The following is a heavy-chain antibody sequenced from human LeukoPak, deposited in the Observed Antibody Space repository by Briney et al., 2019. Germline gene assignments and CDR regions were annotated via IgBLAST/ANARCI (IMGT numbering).Heavy chain of an antibody. Sequence: SGTLSLTCAVSGGSISSSNWWSWVRQPPGKGLEWIGEINHSGSTNYNPSLKSRVTISVDKSKNQFSLKLSSVTAADTAVYYCARSSSWSSVYFDYWGQGTLVTVSS. CDR1: GGSISSSNW. CDR2: INHSGST. V-gene: IGHV4-4*02. CDR3: ARSSSWSSVYFDY. J-gene: IGHJ4*02. D-gene: IGHD6-13*01.